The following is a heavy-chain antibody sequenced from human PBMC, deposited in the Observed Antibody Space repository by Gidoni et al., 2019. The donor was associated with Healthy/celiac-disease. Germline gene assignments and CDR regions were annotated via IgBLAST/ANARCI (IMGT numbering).Heavy chain of an antibody. V-gene: IGHV3-7*01. Sequence: EVQLVESGGGLVQPGGSLRLSCAASGFTFSSYWMSWVRQAPGKGLEWVANIKQDGSEKYYVDSVKGRFTISRDNAKNSLYLQMNSLRAEDTAVYYCARDGTDSSGWLYYYYYYGMDVWGQGTTVTVSS. CDR1: GFTFSSYW. J-gene: IGHJ6*02. D-gene: IGHD6-19*01. CDR3: ARDGTDSSGWLYYYYYYGMDV. CDR2: IKQDGSEK.